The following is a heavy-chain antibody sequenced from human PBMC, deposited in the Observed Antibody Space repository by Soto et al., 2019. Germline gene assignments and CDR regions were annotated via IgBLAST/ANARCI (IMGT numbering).Heavy chain of an antibody. J-gene: IGHJ4*02. Sequence: PGGSLRLSXAVSGLNVMSYWMSWVRQAPGKGLEWVASIKEDGSEIYYLHSVRGRFSISRDSAGNALHLTMDYLSAEDTGVYFCARDIGFDYVNWGQGTLVTVSS. CDR3: ARDIGFDYVN. D-gene: IGHD3-16*01. CDR1: GLNVMSYW. V-gene: IGHV3-7*01. CDR2: IKEDGSEI.